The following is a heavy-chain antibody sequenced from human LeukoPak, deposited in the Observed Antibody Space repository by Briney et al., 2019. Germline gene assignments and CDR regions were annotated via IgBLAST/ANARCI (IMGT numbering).Heavy chain of an antibody. Sequence: GESLKISCQGSGYIFTTYWIAWVRQMPGKGLEWMGIIYPGDSDTRYSPSFQGQVTISADKSISTAYLQWSSLRASDTATYYCARRGYASSWYSEYWGRGTLVTVSS. V-gene: IGHV5-51*01. CDR3: ARRGYASSWYSEY. J-gene: IGHJ4*02. CDR2: IYPGDSDT. D-gene: IGHD6-13*01. CDR1: GYIFTTYW.